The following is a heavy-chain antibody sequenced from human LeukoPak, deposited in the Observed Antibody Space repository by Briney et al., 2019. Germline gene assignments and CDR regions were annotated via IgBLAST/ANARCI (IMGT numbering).Heavy chain of an antibody. Sequence: GSLRLSCAASGFTFSTYGMSWVRQGPGKGLEWVSGISGRGVSTYYADSVKGRFTISRDNSKNTLYLQMNSLRAEDAAVYYCAKGRGYGDFVFDYWGQGTLVTVSS. CDR2: ISGRGVST. CDR1: GFTFSTYG. CDR3: AKGRGYGDFVFDY. V-gene: IGHV3-23*01. D-gene: IGHD4-17*01. J-gene: IGHJ4*02.